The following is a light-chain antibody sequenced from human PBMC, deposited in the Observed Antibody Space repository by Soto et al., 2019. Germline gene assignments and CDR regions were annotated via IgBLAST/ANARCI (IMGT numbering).Light chain of an antibody. V-gene: IGKV3D-15*01. J-gene: IGKJ3*01. CDR1: QTVNNN. CDR2: AAS. CDR3: QQYNTWPPPSES. Sequence: IVMTQYPATLSVSPGERATLSCRASQTVNNNLAWYQQRPGPAPRLLIYAASTRATDVPARFSGSGSGTEFTLTISSLQAEDFAVYYCQQYNTWPPPSESVGPGTKVDVK.